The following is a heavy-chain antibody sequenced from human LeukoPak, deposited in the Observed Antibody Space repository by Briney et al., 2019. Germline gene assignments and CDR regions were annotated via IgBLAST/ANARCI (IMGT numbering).Heavy chain of an antibody. Sequence: PGGSLSLSCAASGFTFSSYEMNWVRQAPGKGLEWVSYISSSGSTTYYADSVKGRFTISRDNAKNSLYLQMNSLRAEDTAVYYCARGGEIVAYWGQGTMVTVSS. V-gene: IGHV3-48*03. D-gene: IGHD2-21*01. CDR3: ARGGEIVAY. J-gene: IGHJ4*02. CDR2: ISSSGSTT. CDR1: GFTFSSYE.